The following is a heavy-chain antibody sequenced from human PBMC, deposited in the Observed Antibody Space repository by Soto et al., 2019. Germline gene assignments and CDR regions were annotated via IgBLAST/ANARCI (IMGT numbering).Heavy chain of an antibody. J-gene: IGHJ4*02. D-gene: IGHD3-3*01. Sequence: QITLNESGPPVVSPTETLTLTCRFSGFSLTTSGVGVGWIRQSPGKAPEWLARIYWDDDKRYSASLKSRLTITKDTSKTQVVLTVSDLDPTDTATYYCAYRVLRTVFGLVTTTAIYFDFWGQGTPVAVSS. CDR1: GFSLTTSGVG. CDR2: IYWDDDK. CDR3: AYRVLRTVFGLVTTTAIYFDF. V-gene: IGHV2-5*02.